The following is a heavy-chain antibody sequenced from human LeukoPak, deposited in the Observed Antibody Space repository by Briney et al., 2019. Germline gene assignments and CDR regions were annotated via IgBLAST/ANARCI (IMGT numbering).Heavy chain of an antibody. Sequence: ASVKVSCKASGYTFTSYGFTWVRQAPGQGLEWMGWISGYNGNTNYAQKLQGRVTMTTDTSTSTAYMELSRLRSDDTAVYYCARDPSVVQEAVYWGQGTLVTVSS. CDR1: GYTFTSYG. D-gene: IGHD2-15*01. CDR3: ARDPSVVQEAVY. V-gene: IGHV1-18*01. CDR2: ISGYNGNT. J-gene: IGHJ4*02.